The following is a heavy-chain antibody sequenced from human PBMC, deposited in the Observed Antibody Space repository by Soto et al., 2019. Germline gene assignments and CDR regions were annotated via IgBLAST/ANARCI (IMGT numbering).Heavy chain of an antibody. CDR1: GFTVSSNY. CDR3: ARGLGSYYDY. V-gene: IGHV3-53*04. CDR2: IYSGGST. Sequence: GESLKISCAASGFTVSSNYMSWVRQAPGKGLEWVSVIYSGGSTYYADSVKGRFTISRHNSKNTLYLQMNSLRAEDTAVYYCARGLGSYYDYWGQGTLVTVSS. J-gene: IGHJ4*02. D-gene: IGHD1-26*01.